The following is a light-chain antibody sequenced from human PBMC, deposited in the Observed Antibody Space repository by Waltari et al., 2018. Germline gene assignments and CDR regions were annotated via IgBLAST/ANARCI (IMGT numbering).Light chain of an antibody. CDR2: DAS. CDR1: QSVVNF. CDR3: QQRSSWPLT. V-gene: IGKV3-11*01. Sequence: ETVLTQYPATLSLSPGESATLSCRASQSVVNFLVWYQQKPGQAPRLLIYDASNRATGIPARFSGSASGTDFTLTITNVEPEDSAFYYCQQRSSWPLTFGGGTKLEIK. J-gene: IGKJ4*01.